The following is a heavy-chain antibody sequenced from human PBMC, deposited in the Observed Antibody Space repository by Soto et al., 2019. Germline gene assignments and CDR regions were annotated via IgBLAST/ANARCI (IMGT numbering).Heavy chain of an antibody. CDR1: GFTFSSYA. D-gene: IGHD3-3*01. Sequence: LRLSCAASGFTFSSYAMSWVRQAPGKGLEWVSYISSSSSTIYYADSVKGRFTISRDNAKNSLYLQMNSLRDEDTAVYYCARDMGAYYDFWSGYHNWFDPWGQGTLVTVSS. CDR3: ARDMGAYYDFWSGYHNWFDP. V-gene: IGHV3-48*02. CDR2: ISSSSSTI. J-gene: IGHJ5*02.